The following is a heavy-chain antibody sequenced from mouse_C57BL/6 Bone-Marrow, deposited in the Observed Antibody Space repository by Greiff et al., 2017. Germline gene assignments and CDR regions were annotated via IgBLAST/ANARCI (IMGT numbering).Heavy chain of an antibody. D-gene: IGHD3-2*02. J-gene: IGHJ2*01. V-gene: IGHV1-9*01. CDR1: GYTFTGYW. CDR2: ILPGSGST. CDR3: ARRQLRLQKETWYFDY. Sequence: QVQLQQSGAELMKPGASVKLSCKATGYTFTGYWIEWVKQRPGHGLEWIGEILPGSGSTNYNEKFKGKATFTADPSSNTAYMQLSSLTTEDSAIYYCARRQLRLQKETWYFDYWGQGTTLTVSS.